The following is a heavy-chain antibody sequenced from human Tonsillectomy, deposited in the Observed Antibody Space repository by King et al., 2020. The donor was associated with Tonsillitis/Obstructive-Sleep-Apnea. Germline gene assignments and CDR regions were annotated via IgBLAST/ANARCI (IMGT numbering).Heavy chain of an antibody. Sequence: VQLVESGGGLVKPGGSLRLSCAASGFTFINAWMNWVRQGPGKGLEWVGRINSKADGGTTDYAAPVKGRFTISRDDSKNTLYLQMNSLKTEDTAVYYCTTDPGSSLYNLNYYYSNMDFWGQGTTVTVSS. CDR2: INSKADGGTT. CDR3: TTDPGSSLYNLNYYYSNMDF. V-gene: IGHV3-15*01. CDR1: GFTFINAW. J-gene: IGHJ6*03. D-gene: IGHD6-13*01.